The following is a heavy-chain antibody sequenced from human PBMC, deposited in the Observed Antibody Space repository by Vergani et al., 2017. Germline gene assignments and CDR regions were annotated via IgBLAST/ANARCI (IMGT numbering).Heavy chain of an antibody. CDR1: GFTFSSYA. D-gene: IGHD5-24*01. J-gene: IGHJ6*02. CDR3: AKVSGWLQSPYYYYGMDV. V-gene: IGHV3-23*01. Sequence: EVQLLESGGGLVQPGGSLRLSCAASGFTFSSYAMSWVRQAPGKGLEWVSAISGSGGSTYYADSVKGRFTISRDNSKNTLYLQMNSLRAEDTAVYYCAKVSGWLQSPYYYYGMDVWGQGTTVTVSS. CDR2: ISGSGGST.